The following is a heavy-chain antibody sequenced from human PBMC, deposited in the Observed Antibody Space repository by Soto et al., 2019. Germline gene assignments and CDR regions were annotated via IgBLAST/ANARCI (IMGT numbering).Heavy chain of an antibody. CDR2: INPSGGGT. D-gene: IGHD6-19*01. V-gene: IGHV1-46*04. CDR3: ATYYCAREGSSGWPFDY. Sequence: QVQLVQSGAEVKKPGASVKVSCKTSGFTFTSYCMHWVRQAPGQGLEWMGIINPSGGGTSYAQKLQGRVTMTRETSTSTAYMEMSSLRYEDTAMYYCATYYCAREGSSGWPFDYWGQGTLVTVSS. J-gene: IGHJ4*02. CDR1: GFTFTSYC.